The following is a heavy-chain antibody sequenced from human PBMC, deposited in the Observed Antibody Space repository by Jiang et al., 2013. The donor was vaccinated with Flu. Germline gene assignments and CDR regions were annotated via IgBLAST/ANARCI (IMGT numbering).Heavy chain of an antibody. D-gene: IGHD2-21*02. CDR3: ARQGDGGRAFDI. CDR2: IYSSGTT. J-gene: IGHJ3*02. Sequence: SGPGLVKPSETLSLTCTVSGGSVSSGNYYWSWIRQPPGKGLEWIGSIYSSGTTYYNPSLKSRVTISVDTSKNQFSLKMRSVTAADTAVYYCARQGDGGRAFDIWGQGTMVIVSS. CDR1: GGSVSSGNYY. V-gene: IGHV4-39*01.